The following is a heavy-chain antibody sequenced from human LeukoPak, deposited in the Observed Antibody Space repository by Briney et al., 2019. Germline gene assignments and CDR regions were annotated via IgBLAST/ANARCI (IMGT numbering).Heavy chain of an antibody. D-gene: IGHD1-14*01. V-gene: IGHV3-74*01. J-gene: IGHJ4*02. CDR2: INAGGSST. Sequence: GGSLRLSCAASGFTFSSYWMHWVRQVPGKGLVWVSRINAGGSSTTYADSVKGRFTISRDNAKNTLYLQMDSLGADDTGVYYCGRSNQADDYWGQGTLVTVSS. CDR3: GRSNQADDY. CDR1: GFTFSSYW.